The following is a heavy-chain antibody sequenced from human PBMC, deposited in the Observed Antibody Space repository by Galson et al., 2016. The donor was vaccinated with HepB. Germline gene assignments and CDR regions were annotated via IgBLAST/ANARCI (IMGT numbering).Heavy chain of an antibody. J-gene: IGHJ6*02. CDR3: AREFSNAWVEKGMDV. D-gene: IGHD2-15*01. Sequence: SVKVSCKASGYTFIDYYIHWVRQAPGQGLEWMGWINPNSGGTHYGQKFQGWVTMTRDTSISTVYMDLSRLKSADTAVYYCAREFSNAWVEKGMDVWGQGTTVTVSS. V-gene: IGHV1-2*04. CDR2: INPNSGGT. CDR1: GYTFIDYY.